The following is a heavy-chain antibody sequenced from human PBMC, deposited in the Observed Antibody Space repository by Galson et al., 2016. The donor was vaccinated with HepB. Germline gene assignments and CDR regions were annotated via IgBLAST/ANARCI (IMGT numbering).Heavy chain of an antibody. CDR2: ICPSGTT. Sequence: SETLSLTCSVSGGSFSSYYWSWIRQPAGKGLEWIGRICPSGTTNYNPSLKSRLSMSVDTSKNQFSLNLISVTAADTAIYYCARDHPGSHYFDYWGQGILVTVAS. CDR1: GGSFSSYY. D-gene: IGHD1-14*01. V-gene: IGHV4-4*07. CDR3: ARDHPGSHYFDY. J-gene: IGHJ4*02.